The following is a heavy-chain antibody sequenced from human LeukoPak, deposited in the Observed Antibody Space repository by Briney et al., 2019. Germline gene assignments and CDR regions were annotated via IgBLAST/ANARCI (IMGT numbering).Heavy chain of an antibody. J-gene: IGHJ4*02. CDR1: GGSISSSSYY. D-gene: IGHD3-9*01. CDR2: IYYSGST. Sequence: SETLSLTCTVSGGSISSSSYYWGWIRQPPGKGLEWIGNIYYSGSTYYNPSLKSRVTISVDTSKDQFSLKLSSVTAADTAVYYCARSYDILTGYQYDYWGQGTLVTVSS. CDR3: ARSYDILTGYQYDY. V-gene: IGHV4-39*07.